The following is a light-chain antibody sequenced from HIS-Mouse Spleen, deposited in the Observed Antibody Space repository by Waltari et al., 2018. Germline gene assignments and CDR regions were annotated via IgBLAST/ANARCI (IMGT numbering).Light chain of an antibody. J-gene: IGLJ3*02. CDR2: DNN. Sequence: QSVLTQPPSVSAAPGPKVTIPCSGSSSNIGKNYVSWYQQPPGTAPKLLTYDNNKRPSGIPDRFSGSKSGTSATLGITGLQTGDEADYYCGTWDSSLSAWVFGGGTKLTVL. CDR1: SSNIGKNY. V-gene: IGLV1-51*01. CDR3: GTWDSSLSAWV.